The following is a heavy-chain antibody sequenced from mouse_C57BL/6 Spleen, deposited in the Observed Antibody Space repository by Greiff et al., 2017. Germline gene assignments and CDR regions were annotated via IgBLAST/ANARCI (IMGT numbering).Heavy chain of an antibody. CDR2: INPNNGGT. D-gene: IGHD2-4*01. J-gene: IGHJ2*01. V-gene: IGHV1-26*01. CDR1: GYTFTDYY. CDR3: ARRDYDYDKDYFDY. Sequence: EVQLQQSGPELVKPGASVKISCKASGYTFTDYYMNWVKQSNGTSLEWIGDINPNNGGTIYNQKFKGKATLTVDKSSRPAYMELRSLTSEDTVVYYGARRDYDYDKDYFDYWGQVTTLTVSS.